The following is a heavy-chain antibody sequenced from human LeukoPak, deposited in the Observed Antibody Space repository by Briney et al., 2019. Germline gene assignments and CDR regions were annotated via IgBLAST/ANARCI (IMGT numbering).Heavy chain of an antibody. CDR2: ISCSGSTL. J-gene: IGHJ6*02. CDR1: GFTFSRYE. D-gene: IGHD3-22*01. CDR3: ATDWVGGYYPYYYYYGMDV. Sequence: PGGPLRLPCAASGFTFSRYEMNWPPEAPGKGLEGVCYISCSGSTLYYADSVEGRFTISRDNAKNSLYLQMNSLRAEDTAVYYCATDWVGGYYPYYYYYGMDVWGQGTTVTVSS. V-gene: IGHV3-48*03.